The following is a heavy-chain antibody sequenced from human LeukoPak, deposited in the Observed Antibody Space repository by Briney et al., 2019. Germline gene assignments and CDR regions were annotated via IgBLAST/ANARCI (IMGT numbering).Heavy chain of an antibody. V-gene: IGHV3-13*01. CDR1: GFTISDYD. CDR2: VGIAGDT. Sequence: PGGSLRLSCAASGFTISDYDMHWVRQATGKGLEWVSVVGIAGDTYYPGSVKGRFTISRENAKNSLYLQMNSLRAGDTAVYCCARERWGRNNFYGMDVWGQGTTVTVSS. CDR3: ARERWGRNNFYGMDV. J-gene: IGHJ6*02. D-gene: IGHD4-23*01.